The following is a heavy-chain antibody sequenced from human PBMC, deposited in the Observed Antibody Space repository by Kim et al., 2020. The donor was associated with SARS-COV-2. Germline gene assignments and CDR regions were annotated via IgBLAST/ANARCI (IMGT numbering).Heavy chain of an antibody. CDR3: ASLYCSSTSCHYYFDY. D-gene: IGHD2-2*01. J-gene: IGHJ4*02. Sequence: SLKSRVTISVDTSKHQFSLKLSSVTAADTAVYYCASLYCSSTSCHYYFDYWGQGTLVTVSS. V-gene: IGHV4-39*01.